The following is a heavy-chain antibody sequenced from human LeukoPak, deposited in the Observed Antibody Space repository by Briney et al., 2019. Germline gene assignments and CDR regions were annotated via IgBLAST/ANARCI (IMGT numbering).Heavy chain of an antibody. J-gene: IGHJ4*02. CDR1: GSSFTSYW. Sequence: GASLKISCKGSGSSFTSYWIGWVRQMPGKGLEWMGIIYPGDSDTRYSPSFRGQVTISADKSISTAYLQWSSLKASDTAMYYCARLKRDFAPIDYWGQGTLVTVSS. V-gene: IGHV5-51*01. CDR3: ARLKRDFAPIDY. D-gene: IGHD2-21*01. CDR2: IYPGDSDT.